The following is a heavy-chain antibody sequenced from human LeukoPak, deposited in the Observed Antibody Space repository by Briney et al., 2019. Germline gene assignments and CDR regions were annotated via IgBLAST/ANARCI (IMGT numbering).Heavy chain of an antibody. CDR3: ARSGFPIVVVPAAYFDY. V-gene: IGHV1-8*03. CDR2: MNPNSGNT. CDR1: GYTFTNYD. Sequence: GASVKVSCKASGYTFTNYDINWVRQATGQGLEWTGWMNPNSGNTGYAQKFQGRVTITRNTSISTAYMELSSLRSEDTAVYYCARSGFPIVVVPAAYFDYWGQGTLVTVSS. D-gene: IGHD2-2*01. J-gene: IGHJ4*02.